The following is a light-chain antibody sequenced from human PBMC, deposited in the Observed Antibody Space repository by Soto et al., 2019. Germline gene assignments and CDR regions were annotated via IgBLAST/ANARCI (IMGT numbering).Light chain of an antibody. CDR2: DVS. J-gene: IGLJ2*01. CDR3: SSYTSSSTLVV. CDR1: SSDVGGYDY. Sequence: QSALTQPASVSGSPGQSNTISCTGTSSDVGGYDYVSWYQQHPDKAPKLLIYDVSNRPSGVSDRFSGSKSGNTASLTISGLQAEDEADYYCSSYTSSSTLVVFGGGTKVTVL. V-gene: IGLV2-14*01.